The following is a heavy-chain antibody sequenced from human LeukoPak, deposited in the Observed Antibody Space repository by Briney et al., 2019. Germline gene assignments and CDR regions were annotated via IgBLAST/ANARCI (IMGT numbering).Heavy chain of an antibody. Sequence: LRLSCAASGFTFSSYAMSWVRQHPGKGLEWIGYIYYSGSTYYNPSLKSRVTISVDTSKNQFSLKLSSVTAADTAVYYCARGGESTYYFDYWGQGTLVTVSS. V-gene: IGHV4-31*02. D-gene: IGHD3-16*01. CDR1: GFTFSSYA. CDR2: IYYSGST. CDR3: ARGGESTYYFDY. J-gene: IGHJ4*02.